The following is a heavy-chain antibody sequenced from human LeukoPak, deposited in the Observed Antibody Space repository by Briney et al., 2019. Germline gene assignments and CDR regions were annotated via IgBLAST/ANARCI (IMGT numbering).Heavy chain of an antibody. CDR1: GYSLTDFY. D-gene: IGHD6-13*01. Sequence: GASVTVSCKVSGYSLTDFYINWVRQAPGKGVEWMGGFAPEDGERIYAQKFQGRVTMTEDTSADTAYMELSSLKSEDTAVYFCTAGVAVSRWYYFDYWGQGTLVTVSS. CDR3: TAGVAVSRWYYFDY. V-gene: IGHV1-24*01. CDR2: FAPEDGER. J-gene: IGHJ4*01.